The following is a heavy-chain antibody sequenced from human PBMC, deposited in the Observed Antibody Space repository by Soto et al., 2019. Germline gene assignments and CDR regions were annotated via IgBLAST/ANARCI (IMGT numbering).Heavy chain of an antibody. CDR2: ISSSSSTI. CDR3: ARDLPDIVVVPAAMGVGDY. V-gene: IGHV3-48*02. J-gene: IGHJ4*02. CDR1: GFTFSSYS. Sequence: GGSLRLSCAASGFTFSSYSMNWVRQAPGKGLEWVSYISSSSSTIYYADSVKGRFTISRDNAKNSLYLQMNSLRHEDTDVYYCARDLPDIVVVPAAMGVGDYWRQGTLVTVSS. D-gene: IGHD2-2*01.